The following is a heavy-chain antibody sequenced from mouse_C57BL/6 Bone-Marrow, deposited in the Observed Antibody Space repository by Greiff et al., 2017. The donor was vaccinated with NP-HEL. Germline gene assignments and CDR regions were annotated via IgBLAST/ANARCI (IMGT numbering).Heavy chain of an antibody. CDR2: IYPGDGDT. Sequence: LVESGAELVKPGASVKISCKASGYAFSSYWMNWVKQRPGKGLEWIGQIYPGDGDTNYNGKFKGKATLTADKSSSTAYMQLSSLTSEDSAVYFCARLPANWDWYFDVWGTGTTVTVSS. CDR1: GYAFSSYW. V-gene: IGHV1-80*01. J-gene: IGHJ1*03. CDR3: ARLPANWDWYFDV. D-gene: IGHD4-1*01.